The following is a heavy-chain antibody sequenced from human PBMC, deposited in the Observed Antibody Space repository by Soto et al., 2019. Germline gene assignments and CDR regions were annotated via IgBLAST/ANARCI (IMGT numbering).Heavy chain of an antibody. V-gene: IGHV3-15*07. D-gene: IGHD6-19*01. CDR3: TTDPHSSRGGY. J-gene: IGHJ4*02. Sequence: EGQLVESGGGLVKPGGSLRLSCAPSGFNFNDAWMNWFRQAPGKGPEWVGRIKSTPDGGTAEYAEPVKGRFTSSRDDSKITVSLQMNSLKIEESAVYYWTTDPHSSRGGYWGQGTLVTVSS. CDR2: IKSTPDGGTA. CDR1: GFNFNDAW.